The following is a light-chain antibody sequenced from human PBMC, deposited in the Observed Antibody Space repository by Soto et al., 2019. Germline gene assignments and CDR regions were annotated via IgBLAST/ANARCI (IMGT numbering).Light chain of an antibody. Sequence: DIVMTQSPDSLGVSLGERATINCRYSQSVLYSSNNKNYLAWYQQRPGQPPKLLIYWASTRESRVPDRFSGSGSGTDFTLTISSLQAEDVAVYYCQQYYSTPLTFGGGTKVEIK. J-gene: IGKJ4*01. CDR1: QSVLYSSNNKNY. CDR2: WAS. V-gene: IGKV4-1*01. CDR3: QQYYSTPLT.